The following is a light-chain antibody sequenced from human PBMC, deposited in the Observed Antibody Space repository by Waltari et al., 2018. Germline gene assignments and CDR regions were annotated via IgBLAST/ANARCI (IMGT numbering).Light chain of an antibody. V-gene: IGLV1-47*01. Sequence: QSVFTQPPSASGTPAQTATLSCSGTSSHIGANFVFWYQQFPGSAPRLIINNNDRRPSGVTDRFSGSKSGTSGSLVISGIRAEDEADYICASWDDSMSVAFGGGTKLTVL. CDR1: SSHIGANF. CDR3: ASWDDSMSVA. J-gene: IGLJ2*01. CDR2: NND.